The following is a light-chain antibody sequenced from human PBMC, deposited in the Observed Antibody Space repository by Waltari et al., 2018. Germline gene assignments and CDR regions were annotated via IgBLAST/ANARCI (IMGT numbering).Light chain of an antibody. J-gene: IGLJ2*01. Sequence: SIILTQPPSLSVAPGQTARIACGGHHIGTYSVHWYQQKPAQAPILVSYDDNDRPSGIPERFSGSTSGNTATLTIRRVDPGDEAAYYWQVWDNFIDHPVFGGGTKLTVL. CDR2: DDN. CDR1: HIGTYS. V-gene: IGLV3-21*02. CDR3: QVWDNFIDHPV.